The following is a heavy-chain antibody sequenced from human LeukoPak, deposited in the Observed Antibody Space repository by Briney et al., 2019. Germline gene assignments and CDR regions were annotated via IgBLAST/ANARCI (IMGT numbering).Heavy chain of an antibody. CDR3: ARARSLARGVSSSNQFPFDP. CDR1: GYTFTSYY. D-gene: IGHD3-10*01. CDR2: INPSGGST. Sequence: ASVKVSCKASGYTFTSYYMHWVRQAPGQGLEWMGIINPSGGSTSYAQKFQGRVTMTRDTSTSTVYMELSSLRSEDTAVYYCARARSLARGVSSSNQFPFDPWGQGTLVTVSS. J-gene: IGHJ5*02. V-gene: IGHV1-46*01.